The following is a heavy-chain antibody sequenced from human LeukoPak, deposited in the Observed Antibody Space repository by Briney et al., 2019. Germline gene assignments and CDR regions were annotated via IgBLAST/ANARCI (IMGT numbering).Heavy chain of an antibody. CDR2: IYHSGST. CDR1: GGSISSSNW. J-gene: IGHJ6*03. CDR3: AKEPAAIFDPYYYYMDV. D-gene: IGHD2-2*01. Sequence: SETLSLTCAVSGGSISSSNWWSWVRQPPGKGLEWIGEIYHSGSTNYNPSLKSRVTISVDKSKNQFSLKLSSVTAADTAVYYCAKEPAAIFDPYYYYMDVWGKGTTVTISS. V-gene: IGHV4-4*02.